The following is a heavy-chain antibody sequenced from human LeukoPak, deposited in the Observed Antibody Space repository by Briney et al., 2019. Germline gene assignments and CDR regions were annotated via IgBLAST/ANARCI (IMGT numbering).Heavy chain of an antibody. V-gene: IGHV4-34*01. J-gene: IGHJ4*02. CDR3: ARDYTRRSVAVAQGTFDS. D-gene: IGHD2-15*01. CDR1: GGSFNVNY. Sequence: SETLSLTCAVYGGSFNVNYWSWIRQPPGRGLEWIGEINLSGSTRYTPSLKSRITISVDTSRNQFSLSLSSVTAADTAVYYCARDYTRRSVAVAQGTFDSWGQGTLVTVSS. CDR2: INLSGST.